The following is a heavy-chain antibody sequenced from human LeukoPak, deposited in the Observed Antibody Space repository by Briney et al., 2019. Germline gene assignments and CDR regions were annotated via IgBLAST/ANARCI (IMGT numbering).Heavy chain of an antibody. Sequence: ASVKVSCKASGYTFTHHGISWVRQAPGQGLEWMGWISRYNGDTNYAQKFQGRVTMSTDTSTSTAYLELTGLRSDDTAVYYCMRDPTNTSGRYAYFDYWGQGTLVTVSS. CDR2: ISRYNGDT. CDR1: GYTFTHHG. J-gene: IGHJ4*02. V-gene: IGHV1-18*01. D-gene: IGHD6-19*01. CDR3: MRDPTNTSGRYAYFDY.